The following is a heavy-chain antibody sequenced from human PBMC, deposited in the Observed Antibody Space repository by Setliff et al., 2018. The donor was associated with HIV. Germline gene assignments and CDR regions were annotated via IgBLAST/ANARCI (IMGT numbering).Heavy chain of an antibody. V-gene: IGHV4-30-2*01. Sequence: SETLSLTRAVSGGSMRSSGYSWTWIRQAPGKGLEWVGYIYYNGNAYYNPSLKSRVTISVDRSKNQFSLKLSSVTAADTAVYYCARRGDFFYYAMDVWGQGTTVTVSS. CDR2: IYYNGNA. J-gene: IGHJ6*02. CDR1: GGSMRSSGYS. CDR3: ARRGDFFYYAMDV.